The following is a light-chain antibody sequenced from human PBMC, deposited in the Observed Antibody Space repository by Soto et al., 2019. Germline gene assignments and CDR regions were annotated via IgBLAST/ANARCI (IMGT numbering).Light chain of an antibody. CDR3: QQYGASPPYT. CDR2: AAS. V-gene: IGKV3-20*01. CDR1: RSFASSY. Sequence: EIVLTQSPGTLSLSPGERATLSCRASRSFASSYLAWYQQRPGQAPRLLIYAASNRATGIPDRFSGSGSGTDFTLTINRLEAEDSAVYYCQQYGASPPYTFGQGTKVDI. J-gene: IGKJ2*01.